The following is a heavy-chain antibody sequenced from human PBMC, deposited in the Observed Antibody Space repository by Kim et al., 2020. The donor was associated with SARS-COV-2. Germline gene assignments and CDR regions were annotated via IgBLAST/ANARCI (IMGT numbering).Heavy chain of an antibody. Sequence: VRQAPGKGLEWVSSIISGPGAGTYYADSVKGRFTISRDKSKNTLYLQMNSLRAEDTDVYYCAKDLPPRITIFGVVTFEAFDIWGQGTVV. CDR3: AKDLPPRITIFGVVTFEAFDI. CDR2: IISGPGAGT. J-gene: IGHJ3*02. D-gene: IGHD3-3*01. V-gene: IGHV3-23*01.